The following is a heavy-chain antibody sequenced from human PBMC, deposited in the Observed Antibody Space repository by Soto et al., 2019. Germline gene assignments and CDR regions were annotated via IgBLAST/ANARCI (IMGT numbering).Heavy chain of an antibody. CDR1: GGSISSGGYY. Sequence: SETLSFTCTVSGGSISSGGYYWSWIHQHPEKGLEWIGYIYYSGSTYYNPSLKSRVTISVDTSKNQFSLKLSSVTAADTAVYYCARHSCSGGSCYSENYFDYWGQGTLVTVSS. CDR3: ARHSCSGGSCYSENYFDY. J-gene: IGHJ4*02. CDR2: IYYSGST. D-gene: IGHD2-15*01. V-gene: IGHV4-31*03.